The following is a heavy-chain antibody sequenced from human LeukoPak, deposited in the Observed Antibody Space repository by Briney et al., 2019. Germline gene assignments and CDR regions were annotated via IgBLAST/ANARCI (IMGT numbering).Heavy chain of an antibody. V-gene: IGHV4/OR15-8*02. Sequence: PSETLSLTCGVSGGSISGTNWWSWVRQPPGQGLEWIGEISLAGQTNYNPSLNGRVTMSLDKSSNQLTLNLTSVTAADTATYYGSRESGAFCPFGYWGQGTLVIVSS. CDR1: GGSISGTNW. J-gene: IGHJ4*02. D-gene: IGHD1-26*01. CDR2: ISLAGQT. CDR3: SRESGAFCPFGY.